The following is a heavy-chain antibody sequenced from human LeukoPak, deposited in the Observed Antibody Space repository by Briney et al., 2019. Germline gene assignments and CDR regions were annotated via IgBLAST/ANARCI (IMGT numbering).Heavy chain of an antibody. CDR1: GGSISSYY. V-gene: IGHV4-59*06. CDR2: IYYSGST. Sequence: PSETLSLTCTVSGGSISSYYWSWIRQHPGKGLEWIGYIYYSGSTYYNPSLKSRVTISVDTSKNQFSLKLSSVTAADTAVYYCARGFVGGYSYGYGDAFDIWGQGTMVTVSS. J-gene: IGHJ3*02. CDR3: ARGFVGGYSYGYGDAFDI. D-gene: IGHD5-18*01.